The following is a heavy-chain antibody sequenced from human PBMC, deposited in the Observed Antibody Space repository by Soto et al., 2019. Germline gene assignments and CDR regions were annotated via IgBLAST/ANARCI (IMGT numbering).Heavy chain of an antibody. D-gene: IGHD3-10*01. V-gene: IGHV5-51*01. J-gene: IGHJ6*02. Sequence: PGESLKISCVGSGYGFSNYWIAWVRQMPGKGLEWLGIIFPEDSDTRYTPSLQGQVTISADKSINTAYLQWSSLKASDTATYYCARLFRNYYSGIGGWGRGTTGT. CDR3: ARLFRNYYSGIGG. CDR2: IFPEDSDT. CDR1: GYGFSNYW.